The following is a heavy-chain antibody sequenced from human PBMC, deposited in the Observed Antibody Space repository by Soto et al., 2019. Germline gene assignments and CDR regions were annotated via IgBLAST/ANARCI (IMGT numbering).Heavy chain of an antibody. J-gene: IGHJ6*02. CDR1: GYTFTGYC. CDR2: INPNSGGT. Sequence: ASVNVSCKASGYTFTGYCMHWVRQAPGQGLEWMGWINPNSGGTNYAQKFQGWVTMTRDTSISTAYMELSRLRSDDTAVYYCARDGVPYCSSTSCPIKNYYYGMDVWGQGTTVTVSS. CDR3: ARDGVPYCSSTSCPIKNYYYGMDV. V-gene: IGHV1-2*04. D-gene: IGHD2-2*01.